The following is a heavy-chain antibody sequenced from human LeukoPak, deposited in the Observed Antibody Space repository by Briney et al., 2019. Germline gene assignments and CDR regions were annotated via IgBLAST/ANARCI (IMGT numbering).Heavy chain of an antibody. CDR3: ARWHYYGSGSPYYYYAMDV. V-gene: IGHV4-4*07. Sequence: SETLSLTCTVSGGSIDNYYWNWIRQPAGKGLEWIGRIYTSGSMYYNPSLKSRVTMSVDTSKNQFSLKLSSVTAADTAVYFCARWHYYGSGSPYYYYAMDVWGQGTTVTVSS. D-gene: IGHD3-10*01. CDR1: GGSIDNYY. J-gene: IGHJ6*02. CDR2: IYTSGSM.